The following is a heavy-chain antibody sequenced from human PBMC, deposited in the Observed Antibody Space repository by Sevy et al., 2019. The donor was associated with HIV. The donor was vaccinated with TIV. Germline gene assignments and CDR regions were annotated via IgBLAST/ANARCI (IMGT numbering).Heavy chain of an antibody. D-gene: IGHD3-10*01. CDR2: IYTSGST. J-gene: IGHJ1*01. CDR1: GGSISSYY. Sequence: SETLSLTCTVSGGSISSYYWSWIRQPAGKGLEWIGRIYTSGSTNYNPSLKSRVTMSVDTSKNQFSLKLGSVTAADTAVYYCARVERYYGSGSYPDEYFQHWGQGTLVTVSS. V-gene: IGHV4-4*07. CDR3: ARVERYYGSGSYPDEYFQH.